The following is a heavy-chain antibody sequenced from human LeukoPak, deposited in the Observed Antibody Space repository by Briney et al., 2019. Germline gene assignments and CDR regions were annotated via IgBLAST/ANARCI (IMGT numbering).Heavy chain of an antibody. D-gene: IGHD5-18*01. Sequence: GGSLRLSCAASGFTFSSYAMHWVRQAPGKGLEYVSAISSNGGSTYYANSVKGRFTISRDNSKNTLYLQMGSLRAEDMAVYYCAREERYSYGQFDYWGQGTLVTVSS. CDR1: GFTFSSYA. V-gene: IGHV3-64*01. J-gene: IGHJ4*02. CDR2: ISSNGGST. CDR3: AREERYSYGQFDY.